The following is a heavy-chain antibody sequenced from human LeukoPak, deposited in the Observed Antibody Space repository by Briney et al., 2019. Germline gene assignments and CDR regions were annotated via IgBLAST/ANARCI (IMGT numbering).Heavy chain of an antibody. Sequence: GESLKISCKGSGYNFAHYRIGWVRQMPGKGLEWMGIIHPGDSDTTYSPSFQGQATISADKSISTAYLQWSSLRASDTAMYYCARLWGGVVPADDAFDVWGQGTMVTVSS. CDR2: IHPGDSDT. CDR3: ARLWGGVVPADDAFDV. D-gene: IGHD2-2*01. V-gene: IGHV5-51*01. CDR1: GYNFAHYR. J-gene: IGHJ3*01.